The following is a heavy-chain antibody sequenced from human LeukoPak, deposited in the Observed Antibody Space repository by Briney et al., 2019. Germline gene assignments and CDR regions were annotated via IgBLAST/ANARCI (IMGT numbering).Heavy chain of an antibody. CDR1: GFTVSSNY. J-gene: IGHJ4*02. V-gene: IGHV3-66*01. CDR2: IYSGGST. Sequence: SCAASGFTVSSNYMSWVRQAPGKGLEWVSVIYSGGSTYYADSVKGRFTISRDNSKNTLYLQMNSLRAEDTAVYYCAREGQYYYDSSGYGEYYFDYWGQGTLVTVSS. D-gene: IGHD3-22*01. CDR3: AREGQYYYDSSGYGEYYFDY.